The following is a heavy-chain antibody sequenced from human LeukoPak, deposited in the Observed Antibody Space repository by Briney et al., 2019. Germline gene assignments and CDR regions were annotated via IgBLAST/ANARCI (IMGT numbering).Heavy chain of an antibody. CDR3: AREENYGSGSYYSIDY. D-gene: IGHD3-10*01. CDR1: GGSISSYY. V-gene: IGHV4-59*01. J-gene: IGHJ4*02. Sequence: SETLSLTCTVSGGSISSYYWSWFRQPPGKGREWLGYIYYSGSTNYNPSLKSRVTISVDTSKNQFSLKLSSVTAADTAVYYCAREENYGSGSYYSIDYWGQGTLVTVSS. CDR2: IYYSGST.